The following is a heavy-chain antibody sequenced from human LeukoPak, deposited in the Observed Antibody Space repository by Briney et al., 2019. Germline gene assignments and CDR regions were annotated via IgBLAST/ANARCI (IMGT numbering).Heavy chain of an antibody. CDR3: AKDFWTVTTGFY. CDR1: GFTSSTYG. D-gene: IGHD4-17*01. Sequence: GGSLRLSCAASGFTSSTYGMHWVRQAPGKGLEWVAFIQFDGSNEYNADSVKGRFTISRDNSKNTMYLQMNGLRAEDTAVYYCAKDFWTVTTGFYWGHGTLVHVSS. V-gene: IGHV3-30*02. CDR2: IQFDGSNE. J-gene: IGHJ4*01.